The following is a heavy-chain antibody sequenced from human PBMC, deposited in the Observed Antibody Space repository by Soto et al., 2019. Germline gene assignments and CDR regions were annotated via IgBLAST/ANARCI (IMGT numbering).Heavy chain of an antibody. V-gene: IGHV4-39*01. CDR1: GGSISSSSYY. Sequence: PSETLSLTCTVSGGSISSSSYYWGWIRQPPGKGLEWIGSIYYSGSTYYNPSLKSRVTISVDTSKNQFSLKLSSVTAADTAVYYCEYKLLYDDHYYYGMDVWGQGTTVTVSS. J-gene: IGHJ6*02. CDR3: EYKLLYDDHYYYGMDV. CDR2: IYYSGST. D-gene: IGHD2-2*02.